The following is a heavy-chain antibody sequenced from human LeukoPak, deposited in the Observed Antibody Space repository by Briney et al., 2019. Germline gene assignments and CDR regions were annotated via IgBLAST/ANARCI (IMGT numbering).Heavy chain of an antibody. V-gene: IGHV3-48*03. CDR1: GFTFSSYE. CDR2: ISSSGSTI. CDR3: AKATEEEGDAFVI. Sequence: GGSLRLSCAASGFTFSSYEMNWVRQAPGKGLEWVSYISSSGSTIYYADSVKGRFTISRDNTKNSLYLQMNSLRAEDTAVYYCAKATEEEGDAFVIWGQGTMVTVSS. D-gene: IGHD4-11*01. J-gene: IGHJ3*02.